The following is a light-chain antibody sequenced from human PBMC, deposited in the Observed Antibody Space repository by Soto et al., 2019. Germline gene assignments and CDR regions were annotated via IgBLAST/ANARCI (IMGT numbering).Light chain of an antibody. J-gene: IGLJ1*01. CDR2: EVN. Sequence: QSVLTQSASVSGSPGQSITIPCTGTSNDIGSYNILSWYQQYPGKAPKLIIFEVNRRPSGVSNRFSASKSGNTASLTISGLQAEDEADYYCYSYANISTYVFGTGTQLTVL. V-gene: IGLV2-23*02. CDR3: YSYANISTYV. CDR1: SNDIGSYNI.